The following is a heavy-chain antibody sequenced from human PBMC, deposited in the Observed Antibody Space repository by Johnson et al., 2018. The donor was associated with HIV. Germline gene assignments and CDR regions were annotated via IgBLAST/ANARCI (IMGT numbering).Heavy chain of an antibody. Sequence: VLLLESGGGVVQPERSLRLSCAASEFSFSTYAMRWVRQAPGKGLEGVAVISDDGTNTDYADAVKGRFTISRDNSKNTLYLQMNSLRAEDTAVYYCAKGIAAPQDAFDNWGQGTMGTVSS. D-gene: IGHD6-6*01. V-gene: IGHV3-30-3*01. CDR3: AKGIAAPQDAFDN. CDR2: ISDDGTNT. J-gene: IGHJ3*02. CDR1: EFSFSTYA.